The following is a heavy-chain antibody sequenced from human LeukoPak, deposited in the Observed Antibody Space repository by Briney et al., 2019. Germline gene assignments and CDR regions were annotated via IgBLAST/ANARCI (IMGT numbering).Heavy chain of an antibody. Sequence: GGSLRLSCAASGFTFSTYVMNWFRQAPGKGLEWVSTISIGAEYIFYADSVKGRFTISRDDSNNALYLQMHSLRAEDTALYYCASGPPFLKYFEYWGQGTLVTVSS. CDR2: ISIGAEYI. V-gene: IGHV3-23*01. CDR3: ASGPPFLKYFEY. D-gene: IGHD3-3*01. CDR1: GFTFSTYV. J-gene: IGHJ4*02.